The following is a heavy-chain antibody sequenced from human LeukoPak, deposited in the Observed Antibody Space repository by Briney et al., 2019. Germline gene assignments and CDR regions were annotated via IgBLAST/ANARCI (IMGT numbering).Heavy chain of an antibody. CDR1: GGSFSGYY. D-gene: IGHD2-21*02. J-gene: IGHJ3*02. Sequence: SETLSLTCAVYGGSFSGYYRSWIRQPPGKGLEWIGEINHSGSTNYNPSLKSRVAISEDTSKNQFSLKLTFVTAADTAMYYCARHCGGDCSHGFDIWGQGTLVTVSS. CDR2: INHSGST. CDR3: ARHCGGDCSHGFDI. V-gene: IGHV4-34*01.